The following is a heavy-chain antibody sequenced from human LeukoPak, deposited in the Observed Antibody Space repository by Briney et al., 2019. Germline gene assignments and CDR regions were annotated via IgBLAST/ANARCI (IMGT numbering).Heavy chain of an antibody. V-gene: IGHV3-23*01. D-gene: IGHD3-16*02. CDR2: ISGGGGST. CDR3: ARDQGYDYVWGSNRYGY. J-gene: IGHJ4*02. Sequence: PGGSLRLSCAASGFTFDSHAMSWVRQAPGKGLEWVSAISGGGGSTYHADFVKGRFTISRDNSKNTLSLQMNGLRVEDTAVYYCARDQGYDYVWGSNRYGYWGQGTLVTVSS. CDR1: GFTFDSHA.